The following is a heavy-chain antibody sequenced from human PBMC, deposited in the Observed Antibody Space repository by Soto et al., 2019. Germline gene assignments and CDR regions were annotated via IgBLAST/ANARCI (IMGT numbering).Heavy chain of an antibody. J-gene: IGHJ4*02. CDR1: GYTFTSYG. CDR2: ISAYIGNT. V-gene: IGHV1-18*01. CDR3: ARLKGSNHEPDY. D-gene: IGHD4-4*01. Sequence: ASVKVSCKASGYTFTSYGISWVRQAPGQGLEWMGWISAYIGNTNYAQKLQGRVTMTTDTSTSTAYMELRSLRSDDTAVYYCARLKGSNHEPDYWAREPWSPSPQ.